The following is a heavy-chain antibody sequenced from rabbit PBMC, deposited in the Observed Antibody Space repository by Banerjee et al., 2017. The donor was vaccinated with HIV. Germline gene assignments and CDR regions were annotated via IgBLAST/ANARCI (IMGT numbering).Heavy chain of an antibody. Sequence: QQQLEESGGGLVKPGGTLTLTCKGSGIDFSSYYYMCWVRQAPGKGLEWIACIDVVSSDNTYYASWAKGRFTISKTSSTTVTLQMTSLTAADTATYFCARGAYSYGYGGDAYPTYFNLWGPGTLVTVS. CDR3: ARGAYSYGYGGDAYPTYFNL. V-gene: IGHV1S45*01. CDR1: GIDFSSYYY. CDR2: IDVVSSDNT. J-gene: IGHJ4*01. D-gene: IGHD6-1*01.